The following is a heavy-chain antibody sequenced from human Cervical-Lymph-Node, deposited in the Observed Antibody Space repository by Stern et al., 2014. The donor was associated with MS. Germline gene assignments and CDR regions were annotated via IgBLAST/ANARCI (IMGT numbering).Heavy chain of an antibody. CDR2: IIPILDIA. J-gene: IGHJ4*02. V-gene: IGHV1-69*09. CDR1: GGTFSNYA. D-gene: IGHD6-13*01. Sequence: QVQLVQSGAEVKKPGSSAKVSCKASGGTFSNYALSWVRQAPGQGLEWMGRIIPILDIANYAQKFQGRVTITADKSTSTAYMELSSLRSEDTAVYYCARGGGDSTGWYRYYFDYWGQGTLVTVSS. CDR3: ARGGGDSTGWYRYYFDY.